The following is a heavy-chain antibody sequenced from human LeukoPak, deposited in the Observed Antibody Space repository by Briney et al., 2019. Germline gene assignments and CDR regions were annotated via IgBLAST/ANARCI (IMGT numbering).Heavy chain of an antibody. CDR3: ARSGQLLWVGDARRPYYYAIDV. D-gene: IGHD3-10*01. Sequence: GESLKISCKGSGYTFTNYWIGWVRQMPGKGLEWMGIIYPGDPDTRYGPSFQGQVTISADKSISTAYLQWSSLGASDTAIYYCARSGQLLWVGDARRPYYYAIDVWGQGTTVTVSS. CDR2: IYPGDPDT. J-gene: IGHJ6*02. V-gene: IGHV5-51*01. CDR1: GYTFTNYW.